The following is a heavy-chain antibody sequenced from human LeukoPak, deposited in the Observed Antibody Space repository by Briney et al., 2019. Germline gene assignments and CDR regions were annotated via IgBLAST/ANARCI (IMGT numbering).Heavy chain of an antibody. CDR2: IYSGGST. CDR1: GFTVSSNY. D-gene: IGHD6-13*01. V-gene: IGHV3-66*01. Sequence: GGSLRLSCAASGFTVSSNYMSWVRQAPGKGLGWVSVIYSGGSTYYADSVKGRFTISRDNSKNTLYLQMNSLRAEDTAVYYCARDREYSSSYYYGMDVWGQGTTVTVSS. J-gene: IGHJ6*02. CDR3: ARDREYSSSYYYGMDV.